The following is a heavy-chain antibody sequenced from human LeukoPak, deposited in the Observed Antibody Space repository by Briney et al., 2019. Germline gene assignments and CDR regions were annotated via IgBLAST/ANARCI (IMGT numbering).Heavy chain of an antibody. V-gene: IGHV3-9*01. J-gene: IGHJ6*03. CDR2: ISWNSGSI. Sequence: PGGSLRLSCAASGFTFDDYAMHWVRQAPGKGLEWVSGISWNSGSIGYADSVKGRFTISRDNAKNSLYLQMNSLRAEDTAVYYCASLYVWGTLPYMDVWGKGTTVTISS. CDR1: GFTFDDYA. CDR3: ASLYVWGTLPYMDV. D-gene: IGHD3-16*01.